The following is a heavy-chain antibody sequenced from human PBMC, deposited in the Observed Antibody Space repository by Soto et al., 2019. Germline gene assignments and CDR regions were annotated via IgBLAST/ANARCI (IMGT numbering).Heavy chain of an antibody. CDR3: ASSYYCSGNPKDYYYGMDV. J-gene: IGHJ6*02. V-gene: IGHV1-3*01. CDR1: GYTFTSYA. CDR2: INAGNGNT. D-gene: IGHD3-10*01. Sequence: QVQLVQSGAEVKKPGASVKVSCKASGYTFTSYAMHWVRQAPGQRLEWMGWINAGNGNTKYSQKFQGRVTITRDTSARTAYMELSRLRSEDPAVYYCASSYYCSGNPKDYYYGMDVWGQGTTVTVSS.